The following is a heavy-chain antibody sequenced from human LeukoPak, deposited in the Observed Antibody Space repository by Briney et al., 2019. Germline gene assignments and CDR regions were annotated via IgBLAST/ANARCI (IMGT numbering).Heavy chain of an antibody. J-gene: IGHJ6*02. D-gene: IGHD3-3*01. V-gene: IGHV1-3*01. CDR3: ARGSHYDFWSGPRPFYYYYGMDV. Sequence: GASVKVSCKASGYTFTSYAMHWVRQAPGQRLEWMGWINAGNGNTKYSQKFQGRVTITRDTSASTAYMELSSLRSEDTAVYYCARGSHYDFWSGPRPFYYYYGMDVWGQGTTVTVSS. CDR2: INAGNGNT. CDR1: GYTFTSYA.